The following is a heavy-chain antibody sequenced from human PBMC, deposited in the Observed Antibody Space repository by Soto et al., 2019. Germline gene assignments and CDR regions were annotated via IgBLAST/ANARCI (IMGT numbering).Heavy chain of an antibody. J-gene: IGHJ3*02. D-gene: IGHD2-15*01. Sequence: ASVKVSCKASGYTFTGYYMHWVRQAPGQGLEWMGWINPNSGGTNYAQKFQGWVTRTRDTSISTAYMELSRLRSDDPAVYYCARSTSPTYCSGGSCYSEGAFDIWGQGTMVTVSS. CDR2: INPNSGGT. CDR3: ARSTSPTYCSGGSCYSEGAFDI. CDR1: GYTFTGYY. V-gene: IGHV1-2*04.